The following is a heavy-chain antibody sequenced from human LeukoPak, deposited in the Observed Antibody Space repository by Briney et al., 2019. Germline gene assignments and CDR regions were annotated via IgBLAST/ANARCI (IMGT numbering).Heavy chain of an antibody. J-gene: IGHJ4*02. CDR2: MNPNSGNT. V-gene: IGHV1-8*03. CDR1: GYTFTSYD. Sequence: ASVKVSCKASGYTFTSYDINWVRQATGQGLEWMGWMNPNSGNTGYAQKFQGRVTITRNTSISTAYMELSSLRSEDTAVYYCARVGYSGWNLEYWGQGTLVTVSS. D-gene: IGHD5-12*01. CDR3: ARVGYSGWNLEY.